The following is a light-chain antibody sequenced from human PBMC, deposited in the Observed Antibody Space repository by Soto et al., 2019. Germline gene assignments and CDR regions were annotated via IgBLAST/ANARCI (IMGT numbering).Light chain of an antibody. CDR3: CSYAGRSTFVV. Sequence: QSALTQPASVSGSPGQSITISCTGTSCDVGSYHHVSWYQQHPGKAPKLMIYEVTKRPSGVSHRFSGSKSGNTASLTIAGHHADEEADYYRCSYAGRSTFVVFGAGTKLTVL. CDR1: SCDVGSYHH. CDR2: EVT. V-gene: IGLV2-23*02. J-gene: IGLJ2*01.